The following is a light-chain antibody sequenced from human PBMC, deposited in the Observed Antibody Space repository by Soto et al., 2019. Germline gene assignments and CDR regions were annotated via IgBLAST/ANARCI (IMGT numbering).Light chain of an antibody. Sequence: EIVMTQSPATLSVSPGETASLSCRASQSAGNFLAWYQQKPGQAPRLLIYYISTRATGIPARFSGSGSGTEFTLTSHSLQSEDSAVYYCQQHTQWPITFGQGTRLEIK. J-gene: IGKJ5*01. V-gene: IGKV3D-15*01. CDR1: QSAGNF. CDR3: QQHTQWPIT. CDR2: YIS.